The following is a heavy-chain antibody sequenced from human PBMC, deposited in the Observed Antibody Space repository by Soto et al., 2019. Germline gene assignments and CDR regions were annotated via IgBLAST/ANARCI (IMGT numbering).Heavy chain of an antibody. CDR1: GFMFSNHG. J-gene: IGHJ4*02. Sequence: QVQLVESGGGVVQPGRSLRLSCAASGFMFSNHGMHWVRQAPGKGLEWVAVIWSDANNRYYADSVKGRFTISRDNSKNTLYLQMNSLRAEDTAVYYCVRGDNWNDEASDYWGQGTLVTVSS. D-gene: IGHD1-1*01. V-gene: IGHV3-33*01. CDR3: VRGDNWNDEASDY. CDR2: IWSDANNR.